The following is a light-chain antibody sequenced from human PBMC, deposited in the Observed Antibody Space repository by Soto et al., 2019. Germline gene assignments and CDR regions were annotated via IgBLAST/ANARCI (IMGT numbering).Light chain of an antibody. CDR3: KNYNDWTPTWT. CDR2: GAS. J-gene: IGKJ1*01. V-gene: IGKV3-15*01. Sequence: EIVMTQSPATLSVSPGERATLSCRASQSVSSKLAWYQQKPGQAPRVLIYGASTRATGIPARFSGSGSGTEFTLTISSLQSEDFAVYYCKNYNDWTPTWTFGQGTRVEIK. CDR1: QSVSSK.